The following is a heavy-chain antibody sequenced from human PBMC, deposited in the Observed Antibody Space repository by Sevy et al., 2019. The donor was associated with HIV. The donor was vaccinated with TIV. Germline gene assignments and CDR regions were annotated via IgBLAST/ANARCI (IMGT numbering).Heavy chain of an antibody. CDR1: GFTFSSYE. V-gene: IGHV3-48*03. D-gene: IGHD3-22*01. Sequence: GGSLRLSCAASGFTFSSYEMNWVRQAPGKGLEWVSYISSSGSTIYYADSVKGRFTISRDNAKNSLYLQMNSLRAEDTAVYYCAGGLYYYDSSGYYEGYWGQGTLVTVSS. CDR3: AGGLYYYDSSGYYEGY. J-gene: IGHJ4*02. CDR2: ISSSGSTI.